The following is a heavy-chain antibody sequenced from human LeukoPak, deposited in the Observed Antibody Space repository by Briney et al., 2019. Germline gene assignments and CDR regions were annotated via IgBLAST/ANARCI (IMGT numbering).Heavy chain of an antibody. D-gene: IGHD3-22*01. CDR1: GYRFSSYY. V-gene: IGHV1-46*01. CDR3: ARAYDSSALGAFDI. J-gene: IGHJ3*02. Sequence: ASVKVSCKASGYRFSSYYIHWVRQAPGEGLEWMGMINPTGGRTRYAQRFQGRVTMARDTSTSTVDMELSSLKSEDTAVYYCARAYDSSALGAFDIWGQGTMVTVSS. CDR2: INPTGGRT.